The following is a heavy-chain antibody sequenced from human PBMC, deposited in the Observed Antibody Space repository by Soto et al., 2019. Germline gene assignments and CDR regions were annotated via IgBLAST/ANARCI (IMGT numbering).Heavy chain of an antibody. CDR1: GGSINSYY. Sequence: SETLSLTCTVSGGSINSYYWSWIRQPPGKGLEWIGYIYYSGSTNYNPSLKSRVTISVDTSKNQFSLKLSSVTAADTAVYYCARHRASGWPYFDYWGQGTLVIVSS. V-gene: IGHV4-59*08. D-gene: IGHD6-19*01. J-gene: IGHJ4*02. CDR3: ARHRASGWPYFDY. CDR2: IYYSGST.